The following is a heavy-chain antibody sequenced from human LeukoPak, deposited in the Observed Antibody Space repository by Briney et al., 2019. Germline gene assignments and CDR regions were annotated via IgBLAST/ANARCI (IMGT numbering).Heavy chain of an antibody. CDR3: AKDGQVGAIGYFDY. V-gene: IGHV3-15*01. Sequence: GGSLRLSCAASGFTFSNAWMSWVRQAPGKGPEWVGRIKSKTDGGTTDYAAPVKGRFTISRDNSKNTLYLEMNSLRAEDTAVYYCAKDGQVGAIGYFDYRGQGTLVTVSS. D-gene: IGHD3-16*02. CDR1: GFTFSNAW. CDR2: IKSKTDGGTT. J-gene: IGHJ4*02.